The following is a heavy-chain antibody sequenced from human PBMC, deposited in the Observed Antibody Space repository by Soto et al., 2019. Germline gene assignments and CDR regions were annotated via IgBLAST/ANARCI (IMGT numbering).Heavy chain of an antibody. CDR3: ASIIVVTRYNWFDP. J-gene: IGHJ5*02. D-gene: IGHD2-21*02. CDR2: INHSGST. Sequence: SETLSLTCAVYGVSFSGYYWSWIRQPPGKGLEWIGEINHSGSTNYNPSLKSRVTISVDTSKNQFSLKLSSVTAADTAVYYCASIIVVTRYNWFDPWGQGTLVTVSS. CDR1: GVSFSGYY. V-gene: IGHV4-34*01.